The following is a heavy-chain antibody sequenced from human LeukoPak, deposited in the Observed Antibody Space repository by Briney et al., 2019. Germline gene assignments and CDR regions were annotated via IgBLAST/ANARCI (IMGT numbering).Heavy chain of an antibody. CDR1: GFTFSDYY. D-gene: IGHD3-22*01. CDR3: VREHYYDTRGYYYIPLDY. CDR2: ISSSGSTI. V-gene: IGHV3-11*04. Sequence: PGGSLRLSCAASGFTFSDYYMSWIRQAPGKGLEWVSYISSSGSTIYYADSVKGRFTISRDNAKNSLYLQMNSLRVEDTAVYYCVREHYYDTRGYYYIPLDYWGQGTLVTVSS. J-gene: IGHJ4*02.